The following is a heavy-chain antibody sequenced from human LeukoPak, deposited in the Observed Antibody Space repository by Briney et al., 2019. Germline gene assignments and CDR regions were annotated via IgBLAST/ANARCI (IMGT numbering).Heavy chain of an antibody. Sequence: SETLSLTCAVYGGSFSGYYWGWVPQPPGQGLEWIGEINHSGSTNYNPSLKSRVTISVDTSKNQFSLKLSSVTAADTAVYYCARFDLGYCTNGVCYKDYYYYMDVWGKGTTVTVSS. V-gene: IGHV4-34*01. D-gene: IGHD2-8*01. CDR2: INHSGST. J-gene: IGHJ6*03. CDR3: ARFDLGYCTNGVCYKDYYYYMDV. CDR1: GGSFSGYY.